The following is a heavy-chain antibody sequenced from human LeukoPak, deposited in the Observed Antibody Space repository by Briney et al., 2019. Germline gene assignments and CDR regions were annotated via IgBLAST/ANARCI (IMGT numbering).Heavy chain of an antibody. CDR2: ISYDGSNK. V-gene: IGHV3-30-3*01. D-gene: IGHD1-20*01. Sequence: HTGGSLRLSCAASGFTFSSYAMHWVRQAPGKGLEWVAVISYDGSNKYYADSVKGRFTISRDNSKNTLYLQMNSLRAEDTAVYYCARALITPYYYYGMDVWGQGTTVTVSS. CDR1: GFTFSSYA. CDR3: ARALITPYYYYGMDV. J-gene: IGHJ6*02.